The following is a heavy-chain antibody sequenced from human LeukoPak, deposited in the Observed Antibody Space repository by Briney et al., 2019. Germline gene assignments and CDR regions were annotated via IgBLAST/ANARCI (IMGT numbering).Heavy chain of an antibody. Sequence: PGRSLRLSCVASGFTFSSYGMHWVRQAPGKGLEWVAIISYDGSNKYYTDSVKGRFTISRDNSKNTLYLQMNSLRADDTAMYYCARGRQCDYWGQGTLVTVSS. D-gene: IGHD4-11*01. V-gene: IGHV3-30*03. CDR1: GFTFSSYG. J-gene: IGHJ4*02. CDR3: ARGRQCDY. CDR2: ISYDGSNK.